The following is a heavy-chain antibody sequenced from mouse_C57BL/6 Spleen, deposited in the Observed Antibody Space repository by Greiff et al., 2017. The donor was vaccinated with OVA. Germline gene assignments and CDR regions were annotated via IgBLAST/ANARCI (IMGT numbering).Heavy chain of an antibody. D-gene: IGHD2-3*01. J-gene: IGHJ3*01. Sequence: EVQLQESVAELVRPGASVKLSCTASGFNIKNPYMHWVKQRPEQGLEWIGRIDPANGNTKYAPKFQGKATITADTSSNTAYLQLSSLTSEDTAIYYCAPHYDGFAYWGQGTLVTVSA. CDR1: GFNIKNPY. V-gene: IGHV14-3*01. CDR3: APHYDGFAY. CDR2: IDPANGNT.